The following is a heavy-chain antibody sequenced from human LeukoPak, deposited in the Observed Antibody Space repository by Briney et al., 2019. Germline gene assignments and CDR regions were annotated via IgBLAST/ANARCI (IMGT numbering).Heavy chain of an antibody. CDR2: INHSGST. V-gene: IGHV4-34*01. D-gene: IGHD3-10*01. CDR3: AREYYYGSGSRDPIFDY. CDR1: GGSFSGYY. J-gene: IGHJ4*02. Sequence: SETLSLTCAVYGGSFSGYYWSWIRQPPGKGLEWIGEINHSGSTNYNPSLKSRGTISVDTSKNQFSLKLSSGTAADTAVYDCAREYYYGSGSRDPIFDYWGQGTLVTVAS.